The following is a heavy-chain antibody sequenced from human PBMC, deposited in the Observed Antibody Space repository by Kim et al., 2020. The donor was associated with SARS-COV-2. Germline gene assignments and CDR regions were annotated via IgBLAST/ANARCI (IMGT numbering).Heavy chain of an antibody. CDR2: IIPIFGTA. J-gene: IGHJ5*02. V-gene: IGHV1-69*13. CDR3: ARGGYSYGTPYNWFDP. Sequence: SVKVSCKASGGTFSSYAISWVRQPPGQGLEWMGGIIPIFGTANYAQKFQGRVTITADESTSTAYMELSSLRSEDTAVYYCARGGYSYGTPYNWFDPWGQGTLVTVSS. D-gene: IGHD5-18*01. CDR1: GGTFSSYA.